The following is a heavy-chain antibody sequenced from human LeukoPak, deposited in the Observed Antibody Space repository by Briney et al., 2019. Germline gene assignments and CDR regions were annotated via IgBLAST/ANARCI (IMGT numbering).Heavy chain of an antibody. V-gene: IGHV3-23*01. J-gene: IGHJ5*02. CDR2: ISGSGGST. CDR1: GFTFSSYA. D-gene: IGHD1-1*01. Sequence: PGGSLRLSCAASGFTFSSYAMIWVRQAPGKGLEWVSAISGSGGSTYYADSVKGRFTISRDNSKNTLYLQMNSLRAEDTAVYYCAKDSRNDRANNWFDPWGQGTLVTVSS. CDR3: AKDSRNDRANNWFDP.